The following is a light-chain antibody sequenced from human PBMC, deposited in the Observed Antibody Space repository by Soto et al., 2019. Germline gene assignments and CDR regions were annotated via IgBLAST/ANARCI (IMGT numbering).Light chain of an antibody. CDR1: QSLSSTY. CDR2: AAS. CDR3: QQYFDSLYT. V-gene: IGKV3-20*01. Sequence: PGEGATLSCRTSQSLSSTYLAWYQQRPGQAPRLLIYAASSRATGIPDRFSGSGSGTDFTLTISRLEPEDFAVYYCQQYFDSLYTFGQGTKLEIK. J-gene: IGKJ2*01.